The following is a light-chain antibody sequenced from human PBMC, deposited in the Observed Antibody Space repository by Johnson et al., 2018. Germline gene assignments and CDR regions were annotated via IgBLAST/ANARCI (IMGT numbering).Light chain of an antibody. V-gene: IGLV1-51*02. J-gene: IGLJ1*01. CDR3: GTWDSSLSAGNV. CDR2: ENN. Sequence: QSVLTQPPSVSAAPGQKVTISCYGSSSNIGNNYVSWYQQLPGTAPKLLIYENNKRPSGIPDRLSGSKSGTSATLRITGLQTGDEADYYCGTWDSSLSAGNVFGTGTKVTVL. CDR1: SSNIGNNY.